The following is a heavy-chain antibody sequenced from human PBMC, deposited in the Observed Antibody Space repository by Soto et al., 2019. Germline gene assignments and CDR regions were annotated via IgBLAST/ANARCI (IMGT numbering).Heavy chain of an antibody. D-gene: IGHD3-10*01. Sequence: GGSLRLSCAASGFTFDDYAMHWVRQAPGKGLEWVSRISWNSGTIVYADSVKGRFTISRDNAKNSLYLQMNSLRPEDTALYFCAKDTNSGGPAQFDYWGQGTRVTVSS. J-gene: IGHJ4*02. CDR2: ISWNSGTI. V-gene: IGHV3-9*01. CDR3: AKDTNSGGPAQFDY. CDR1: GFTFDDYA.